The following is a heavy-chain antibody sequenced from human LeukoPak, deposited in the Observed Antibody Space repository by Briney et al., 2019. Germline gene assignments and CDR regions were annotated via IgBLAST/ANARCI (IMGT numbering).Heavy chain of an antibody. Sequence: GGSLRLSCAASGFTFSSYAMSWVRQAPGKGLGWVSAISGSGDNTYYADSVKGRFTISRDNSKNTLYLQMNSLRAEDTAVYYCASSRVYGYHDYWGQGTLVTVSS. D-gene: IGHD5-18*01. CDR1: GFTFSSYA. V-gene: IGHV3-23*01. CDR2: ISGSGDNT. J-gene: IGHJ4*02. CDR3: ASSRVYGYHDY.